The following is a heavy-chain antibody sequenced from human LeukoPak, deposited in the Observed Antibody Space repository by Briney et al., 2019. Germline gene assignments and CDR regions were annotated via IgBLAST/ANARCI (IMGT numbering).Heavy chain of an antibody. CDR2: IIPIFGTA. CDR1: GGTFSSYA. J-gene: IGHJ4*02. CDR3: ARDSFEITTGGGY. V-gene: IGHV1-69*01. Sequence: SVKVSCKASGGTFSSYAISWVRQAPGQGLEWMGGIIPIFGTANYAQKFQGRVTITADESTSTAYMELSSLRSEDTAVYYCARDSFEITTGGGYWGQGTLVTVSS. D-gene: IGHD4-11*01.